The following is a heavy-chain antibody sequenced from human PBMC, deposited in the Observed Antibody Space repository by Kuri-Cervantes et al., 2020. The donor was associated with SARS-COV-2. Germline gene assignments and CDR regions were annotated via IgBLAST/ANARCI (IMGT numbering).Heavy chain of an antibody. D-gene: IGHD2-8*02. V-gene: IGHV3-30*03. CDR1: GLNFSTYG. Sequence: GESLKISCVVSGLNFSTYGMHWVRQAPGKGLEWVAVISYDGSKRYYGTSAKGRFTISGDNSKNTLYLQMNSLRAEDTAVYFCARDSRYCTETTCPMGASYYYDMDVWGKGTTVTVSS. J-gene: IGHJ6*03. CDR3: ARDSRYCTETTCPMGASYYYDMDV. CDR2: ISYDGSKR.